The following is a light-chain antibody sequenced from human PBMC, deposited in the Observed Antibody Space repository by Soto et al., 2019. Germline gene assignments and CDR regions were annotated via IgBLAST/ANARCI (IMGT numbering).Light chain of an antibody. Sequence: EIVMTQSPATLSLSPGGRATLACRSSQSVISYLAWYQQKPRQAPRILIYDASTRATGIAARFSGSGSGTDFTLPISSLEHEDFAVYYCQQRSNWPPITFGQGTRLEIK. J-gene: IGKJ5*01. CDR1: QSVISY. V-gene: IGKV3-11*01. CDR3: QQRSNWPPIT. CDR2: DAS.